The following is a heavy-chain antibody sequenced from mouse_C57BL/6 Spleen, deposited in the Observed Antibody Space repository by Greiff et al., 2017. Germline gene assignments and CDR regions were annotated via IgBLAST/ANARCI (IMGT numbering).Heavy chain of an antibody. CDR2: ILPGSGST. Sequence: QVQLQQSGAELMKPGASVKLSCKATGYTFTGYWIEWVKQRPGHGLEWIGEILPGSGSTTYNEKFKGKATFTADTSSNTAYMQLSSLTTEDSAIYYCARNYYDYDCFDYWGQGTTLTVSS. CDR1: GYTFTGYW. CDR3: ARNYYDYDCFDY. J-gene: IGHJ2*01. V-gene: IGHV1-9*01. D-gene: IGHD2-4*01.